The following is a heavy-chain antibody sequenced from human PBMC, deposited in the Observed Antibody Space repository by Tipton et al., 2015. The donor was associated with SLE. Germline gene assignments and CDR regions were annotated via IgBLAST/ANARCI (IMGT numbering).Heavy chain of an antibody. J-gene: IGHJ4*02. V-gene: IGHV3-33*06. CDR2: IWYDGSNK. CDR1: GFTFSSYG. D-gene: IGHD6-13*01. Sequence: RSLRLSCAASGFTFSSYGMHWVRQAPGKGLEWVAVIWYDGSNKYYADSVKGRFTISRDNSKNTLYLQMNSLRAEDTAVYYCAKSGAAGPYFDYWGQGTLVIVSS. CDR3: AKSGAAGPYFDY.